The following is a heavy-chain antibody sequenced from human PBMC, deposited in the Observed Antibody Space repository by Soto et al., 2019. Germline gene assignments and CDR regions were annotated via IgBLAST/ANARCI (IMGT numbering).Heavy chain of an antibody. D-gene: IGHD3-3*01. CDR1: GFTFSSYA. J-gene: IGHJ5*02. V-gene: IGHV3-30-3*01. CDR2: ISYDGSNK. Sequence: QVQLVESGGGVVQPGRSLRLSCAASGFTFSSYAMHWVRQAPGKGLEWVAVISYDGSNKYYADSVKGRFTISRDNSKNTLYLQINSLRAEDTAVYYCAREITYYDFWSGYYLWGQGTLVTVSS. CDR3: AREITYYDFWSGYYL.